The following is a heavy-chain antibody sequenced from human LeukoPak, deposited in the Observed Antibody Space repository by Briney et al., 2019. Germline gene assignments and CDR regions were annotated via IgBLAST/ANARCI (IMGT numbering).Heavy chain of an antibody. CDR1: GYTFTGYY. V-gene: IGHV1-2*02. Sequence: GASVKVSCKASGYTFTGYYMHWVRQVPGQGLEWMGWINPNSGDTDYAQKFQGRVTMTRDTSISTAYMELSRLRSDGTAVYYCARDSGISGITFWYYWGQGTLVTVSS. CDR3: ARDSGISGITFWYY. CDR2: INPNSGDT. J-gene: IGHJ4*02. D-gene: IGHD3-10*01.